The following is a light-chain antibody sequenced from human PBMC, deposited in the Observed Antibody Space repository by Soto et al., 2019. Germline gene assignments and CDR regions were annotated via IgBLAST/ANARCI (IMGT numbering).Light chain of an antibody. Sequence: QSALTQPASVSGSPGRSITISCTGTSSEVGGYNYVSWYQQHPGKAPKLMIYEVSNRPSGVSNRFSGSKSGNTASLTISGLQAEDEADYYCSSYTSSSTLYVVFGGGTNLTVL. CDR1: SSEVGGYNY. V-gene: IGLV2-14*01. CDR3: SSYTSSSTLYVV. CDR2: EVS. J-gene: IGLJ2*01.